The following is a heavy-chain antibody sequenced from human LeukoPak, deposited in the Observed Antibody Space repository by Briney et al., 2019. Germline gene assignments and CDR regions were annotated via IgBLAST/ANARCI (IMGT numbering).Heavy chain of an antibody. J-gene: IGHJ4*02. CDR2: IWYDGSNK. D-gene: IGHD5-18*01. CDR1: GFTFSSYG. CDR3: ARAPPRRRIQLWDTDY. V-gene: IGHV3-30*19. Sequence: GGSLRLSCAASGFTFSSYGMHWVRQAPGKGLEWVAVIWYDGSNKYYADSVKGRFTISRDNSKNTLYLQMNSLRAEDTAVYYCARAPPRRRIQLWDTDYWGQGTLVTVSS.